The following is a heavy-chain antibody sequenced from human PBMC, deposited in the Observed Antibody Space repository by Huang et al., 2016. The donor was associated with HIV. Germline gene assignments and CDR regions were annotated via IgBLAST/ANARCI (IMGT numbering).Heavy chain of an antibody. Sequence: QLQLQESGPGQVKPSEILSLTCTVSGDFISSTNYYWGWIRQSPGKGLEWVGSVYQSGSTNYNPSLKSRVTLSVDTSRNQFSLRLNSVTAADTAVYYCASQHIGAAATWFWGRGTQVAVSS. CDR1: GDFISSTNYY. V-gene: IGHV4-39*01. CDR2: VYQSGST. J-gene: IGHJ4*02. D-gene: IGHD6-13*01. CDR3: ASQHIGAAATWF.